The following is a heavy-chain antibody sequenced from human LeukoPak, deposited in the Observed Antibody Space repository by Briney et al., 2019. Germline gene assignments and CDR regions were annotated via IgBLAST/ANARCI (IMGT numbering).Heavy chain of an antibody. J-gene: IGHJ4*02. V-gene: IGHV4-34*01. Sequence: SETLSLTCAVYGGSFSGYYWSWIRQPPGKGLEWIGEINHSGSTNYNPSLKSRVTISVDTSKNQFSLKLSSVTAADTAVYYCARQRLRYYYGSGSYPTPRPFDYWGQGTLVTVSS. CDR3: ARQRLRYYYGSGSYPTPRPFDY. CDR1: GGSFSGYY. CDR2: INHSGST. D-gene: IGHD3-10*01.